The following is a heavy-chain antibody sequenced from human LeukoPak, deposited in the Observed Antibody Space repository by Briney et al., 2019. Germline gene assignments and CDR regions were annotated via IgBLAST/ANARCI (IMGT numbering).Heavy chain of an antibody. J-gene: IGHJ3*02. CDR3: ARASYCSSTSCKAPHAFDI. V-gene: IGHV4-61*02. CDR2: IYTSGST. Sequence: SETLSLTCTVSGGSISSSSYYWGWIRQPPGKGLEWIGRIYTSGSTNYNPSLKSRVTISVDTSKNQFSLKLSSVTAADTAVYYCARASYCSSTSCKAPHAFDIWGQGTMVTVSS. CDR1: GGSISSSSYY. D-gene: IGHD2-2*01.